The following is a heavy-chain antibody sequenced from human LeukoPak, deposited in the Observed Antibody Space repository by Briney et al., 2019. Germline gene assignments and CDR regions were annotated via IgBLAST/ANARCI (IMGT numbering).Heavy chain of an antibody. CDR1: GGSISSYC. CDR3: ARGGRESYCGGDCYPDY. CDR2: IYTSGST. V-gene: IGHV4-4*09. D-gene: IGHD2-21*02. Sequence: SETLSLTCTVSGGSISSYCWSWIRQPPGKGLEWIGYIYTSGSTKYNPSLKSRVTISTDTSKNQFSLKLSSVTAADTAVYYCARGGRESYCGGDCYPDYWGQGTLVTVSS. J-gene: IGHJ4*02.